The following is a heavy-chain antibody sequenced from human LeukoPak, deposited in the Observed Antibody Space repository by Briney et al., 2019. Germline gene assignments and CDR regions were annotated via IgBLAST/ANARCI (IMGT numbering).Heavy chain of an antibody. CDR3: GASRQYVGAFDI. Sequence: GGSLRLSCATSGFTFSRYELYWVRQAPGKGLEWISYISSRSSTIKYADSVRGRFTISRADARESLFLQMNSLRAEDTAIYYCGASRQYVGAFDIWGQGTLVTVSS. CDR2: ISSRSSTI. V-gene: IGHV3-48*03. CDR1: GFTFSRYE. J-gene: IGHJ3*02. D-gene: IGHD3-16*01.